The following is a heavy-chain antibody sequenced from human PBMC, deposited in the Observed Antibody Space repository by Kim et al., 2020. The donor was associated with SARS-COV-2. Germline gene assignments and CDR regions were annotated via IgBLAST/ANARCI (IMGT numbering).Heavy chain of an antibody. J-gene: IGHJ4*02. Sequence: ASVKVSCKASGYTFTSYAMNWVRQAPGQGLEWMGWINTNTGNPTYAQGFTGRVVFSLDTSVSTAYLLISSLKAEDTAVYYCAREVYDYIWGSDRYTDYWGQGTLVTVSS. V-gene: IGHV7-4-1*02. CDR3: AREVYDYIWGSDRYTDY. CDR2: INTNTGNP. D-gene: IGHD3-16*02. CDR1: GYTFTSYA.